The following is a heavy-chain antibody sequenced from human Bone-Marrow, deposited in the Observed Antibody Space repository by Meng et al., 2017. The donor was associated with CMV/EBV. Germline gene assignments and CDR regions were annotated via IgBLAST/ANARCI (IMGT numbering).Heavy chain of an antibody. V-gene: IGHV4-30-4*08. Sequence: QVQLQESGPGLVKPSXXLSLTCXVSGGSISSGDYYWSWIRQPPGKGLEWIGYIYYSGSTYYNPSLKSRVTISVDTSKNQFSLKLSSVTAADTAVYYCAAGPGDSSGDNWFDPWGQGTLVTVSS. CDR3: AAGPGDSSGDNWFDP. J-gene: IGHJ5*02. CDR2: IYYSGST. CDR1: GGSISSGDYY. D-gene: IGHD3-22*01.